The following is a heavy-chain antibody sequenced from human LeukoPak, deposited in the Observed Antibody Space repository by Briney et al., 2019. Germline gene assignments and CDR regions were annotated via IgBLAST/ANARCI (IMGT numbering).Heavy chain of an antibody. V-gene: IGHV6-1*01. CDR2: TYYKSKWFN. J-gene: IGHJ3*02. CDR1: GVSVSSNSVA. Sequence: SQTLSLTCAISGVSVSSNSVAWNWIRQSPSRGLEWLGRTYYKSKWFNNYALSVKSRITINPDTSKNQFSLQLNSVTPEDTALYYCARGDQAFDIWGQGTLVTVSS. CDR3: ARGDQAFDI.